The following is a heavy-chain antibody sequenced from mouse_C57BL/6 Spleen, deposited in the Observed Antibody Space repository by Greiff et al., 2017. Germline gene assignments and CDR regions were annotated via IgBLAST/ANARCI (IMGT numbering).Heavy chain of an antibody. V-gene: IGHV14-2*01. Sequence: EVKLMESGAELVKPGASVKLSCTASGFNIKDYYMHWVKQRTEQGLEWIGRIDPEDGETKYAPKFQGKATITADTSSNTAYLQLSSLTSEDTAVYYCARDTVVASYYAMDYWGQGTSVTVSS. J-gene: IGHJ4*01. D-gene: IGHD1-1*01. CDR2: IDPEDGET. CDR1: GFNIKDYY. CDR3: ARDTVVASYYAMDY.